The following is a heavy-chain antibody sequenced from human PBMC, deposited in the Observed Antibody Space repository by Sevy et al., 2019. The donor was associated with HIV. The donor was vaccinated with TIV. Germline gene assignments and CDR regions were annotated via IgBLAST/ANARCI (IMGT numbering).Heavy chain of an antibody. CDR2: ISGISNYI. CDR1: GFTFSTYN. J-gene: IGHJ3*02. CDR3: ARGVQTYDAFDI. Sequence: GGSLRLSCAASGFTFSTYNMNWVRQAPGKGLKWVSFISGISNYIYYADSVKGRFTISRDNAKNSLYLQMNSLRAEDTAIYYCARGVQTYDAFDIWGQGTMVTVSS. D-gene: IGHD6-6*01. V-gene: IGHV3-21*01.